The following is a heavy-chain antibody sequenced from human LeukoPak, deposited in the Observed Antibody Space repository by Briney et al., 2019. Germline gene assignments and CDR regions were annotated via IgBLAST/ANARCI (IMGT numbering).Heavy chain of an antibody. V-gene: IGHV1-8*01. J-gene: IGHJ6*02. CDR3: ARDVAGFIAAAPFGYYGMDV. D-gene: IGHD6-13*01. CDR2: MNPNNGNT. CDR1: GFTFTSYD. Sequence: ASVKVSCKASGFTFTSYDINWVRQASGQGLEWMGWMNPNNGNTGYAQKFQGRVTMTRDTSISTAYMELRGLRSEDTAVYYCARDVAGFIAAAPFGYYGMDVWGQGTTVTVSS.